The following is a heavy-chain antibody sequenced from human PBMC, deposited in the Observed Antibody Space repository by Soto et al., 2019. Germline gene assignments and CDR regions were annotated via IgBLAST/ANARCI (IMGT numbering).Heavy chain of an antibody. J-gene: IGHJ6*01. Sequence: SLRLSCASSGFTFDDYAMHCVRQSPGKCLEWVSGISWNSGSIGYADSVKGRFTISRDNAKNSLYLQMNSLRAEDTALYYCASLGSSSHKDGMDVWGQGTTVTVS. CDR2: ISWNSGSI. D-gene: IGHD6-6*01. CDR1: GFTFDDYA. V-gene: IGHV3-9*01. CDR3: ASLGSSSHKDGMDV.